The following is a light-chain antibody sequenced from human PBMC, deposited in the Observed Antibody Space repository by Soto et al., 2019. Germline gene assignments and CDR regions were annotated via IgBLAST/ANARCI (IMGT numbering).Light chain of an antibody. CDR3: QQYNGYTWV. J-gene: IGKJ1*01. CDR2: DAS. Sequence: IQMTQSPSTLSASVGGRVTITCRASQSIGTWLAWYQQKPGKAPKLLIYDASSLERGVPSRFSGSGSGTEFTLTITSLQPHDFATYYCQQYNGYTWVFGPGTKVDIK. V-gene: IGKV1-5*01. CDR1: QSIGTW.